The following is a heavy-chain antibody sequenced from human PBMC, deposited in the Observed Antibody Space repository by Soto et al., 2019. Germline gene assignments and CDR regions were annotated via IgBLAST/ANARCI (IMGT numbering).Heavy chain of an antibody. CDR2: SNSDGSTI. D-gene: IGHD6-13*01. CDR1: GYTSRPFW. J-gene: IGHJ3*01. V-gene: IGHV3-74*01. Sequence: EVQLVESGGGLVQRGEYLRLPSAASGYTSRPFWVHCVRQAPGKGLVWVSHSNSDGSTIVYADSVKGRFTISRDNAKNTLYLQMNSLKDEDTAVYDCVSDRGYTYAFDVWGRGTMVTVSS. CDR3: VSDRGYTYAFDV.